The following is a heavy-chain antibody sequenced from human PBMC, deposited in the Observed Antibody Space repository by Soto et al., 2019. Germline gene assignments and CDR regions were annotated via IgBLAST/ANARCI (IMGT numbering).Heavy chain of an antibody. CDR2: MNPNSGNT. CDR3: VGVQKSYYSYYMDV. D-gene: IGHD1-1*01. J-gene: IGHJ6*03. Sequence: QVQLVQSGAEVKKPGASVKVSCKASGYTFTSYDINWVRQATGQGLEWMGWMNPNSGNTGYAQKFQGRVTMTRNTSISTAYMELSSLRSEDTAVYYCVGVQKSYYSYYMDVWGKGTTVTVSS. V-gene: IGHV1-8*01. CDR1: GYTFTSYD.